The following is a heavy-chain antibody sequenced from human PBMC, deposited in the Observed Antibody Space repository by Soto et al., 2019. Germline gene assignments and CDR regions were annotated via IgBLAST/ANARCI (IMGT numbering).Heavy chain of an antibody. J-gene: IGHJ4*02. Sequence: PGGSLRLSCAASGITFSSYAMSWVRQAPGKGLDWVSGISGRGGSSYYAESVKGRFTISRDNSKNTLYLQMNSLRADDTAVYYCAKDHYYDSSGYFNYFEYWGPGTLVTVSS. D-gene: IGHD3-22*01. V-gene: IGHV3-23*01. CDR1: GITFSSYA. CDR3: AKDHYYDSSGYFNYFEY. CDR2: ISGRGGSS.